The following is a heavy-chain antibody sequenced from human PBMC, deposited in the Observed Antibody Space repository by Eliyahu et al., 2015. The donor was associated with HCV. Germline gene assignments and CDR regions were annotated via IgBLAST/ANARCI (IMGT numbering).Heavy chain of an antibody. CDR2: ISWNSGSI. D-gene: IGHD6-13*01. V-gene: IGHV3-9*01. J-gene: IGHJ4*02. CDR3: AKDMGQLAYYFDY. CDR1: GFXFDDYA. Sequence: EVQLVESGGGLVQPGRSLRLSCAASGFXFDDYAMHWVRQAPGKGLEWVSGISWNSGSIGYADSVKGRFTISRDNAKNSLYLQMNSLRTEDTALYYCAKDMGQLAYYFDYWGQGTLVTVSS.